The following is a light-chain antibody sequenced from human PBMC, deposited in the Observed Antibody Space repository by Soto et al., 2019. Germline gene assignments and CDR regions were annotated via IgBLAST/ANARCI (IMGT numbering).Light chain of an antibody. CDR3: QQYDGAPLS. Sequence: EIVLTQSPDTLSLSPGERATLFCRASQTLSINSLAWYQQKPGQAPRLLIYAASSRHTGIPDRFNGSVSGTDFALTINRLEPEDFAVYFCQQYDGAPLSFGPGTKVDVK. V-gene: IGKV3-20*01. J-gene: IGKJ3*01. CDR2: AAS. CDR1: QTLSINS.